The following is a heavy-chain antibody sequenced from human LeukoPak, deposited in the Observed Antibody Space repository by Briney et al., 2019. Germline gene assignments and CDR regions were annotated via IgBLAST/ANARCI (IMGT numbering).Heavy chain of an antibody. CDR2: INPNSGDK. D-gene: IGHD2-8*02. CDR3: AREFCTGGGKCSNTCDY. CDR1: GYTFTDYY. V-gene: IGHV1-2*02. Sequence: ASVKVSCKASGYTFTDYYIHWVRQAPGQGLEWMSWINPNSGDKRSAQKFQGRLSMTSDTSMSTAYMELSSLRSDDTAIYYCAREFCTGGGKCSNTCDYWGQGTLVTVSS. J-gene: IGHJ4*02.